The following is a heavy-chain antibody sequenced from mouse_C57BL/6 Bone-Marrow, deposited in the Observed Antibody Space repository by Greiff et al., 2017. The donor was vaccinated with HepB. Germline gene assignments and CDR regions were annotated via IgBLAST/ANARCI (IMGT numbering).Heavy chain of an antibody. D-gene: IGHD2-3*01. Sequence: EVQLQESGPELVKPGASVKIPCKASGYTFTDYNMDWVKQSHGKSLEWIGDINPYNGGTNYNQKFKGKATLTVDKSSSTAYMQLRSLTSEDAAVYYCARCDGYLDYWGQGTTLTVSS. CDR2: INPYNGGT. CDR1: GYTFTDYN. V-gene: IGHV1-18*01. CDR3: ARCDGYLDY. J-gene: IGHJ2*01.